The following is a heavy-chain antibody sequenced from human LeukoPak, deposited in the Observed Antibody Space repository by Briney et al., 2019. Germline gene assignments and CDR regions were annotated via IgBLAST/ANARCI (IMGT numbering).Heavy chain of an antibody. CDR1: GFTFSSYA. CDR3: AKEDGYSGYDYPDY. CDR2: ISGSAYST. Sequence: GGSLRLSCAASGFTFSSYAMSWVRQAPGKGLEWVSGISGSAYSTYYADSVQGRFTISRDNSKSTLYLQMNSLRAEDTAVYYCAKEDGYSGYDYPDYWGQGTLVTVSS. D-gene: IGHD5-12*01. J-gene: IGHJ4*02. V-gene: IGHV3-23*01.